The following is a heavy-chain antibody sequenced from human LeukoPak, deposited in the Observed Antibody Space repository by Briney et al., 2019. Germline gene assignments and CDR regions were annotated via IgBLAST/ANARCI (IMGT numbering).Heavy chain of an antibody. CDR1: GFTFSDYY. V-gene: IGHV3-11*01. D-gene: IGHD3-9*01. J-gene: IGHJ4*02. CDR2: ISSGGSTI. Sequence: GGSLGLSCAASGFTFSDYYMSWIRQAPGKGLEWVSYISSGGSTIYYADSVKGRFTISRDNAKNSLYLQMNSLRAEDTAVYYCARDRPHVLRYFDWLLSYDYWGQGTLVTVSS. CDR3: ARDRPHVLRYFDWLLSYDY.